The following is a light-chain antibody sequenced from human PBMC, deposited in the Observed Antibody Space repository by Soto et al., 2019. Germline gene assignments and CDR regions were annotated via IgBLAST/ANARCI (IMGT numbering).Light chain of an antibody. J-gene: IGLJ1*01. Sequence: ALTQPRSVSGSPGQSVTISCTGTSSDVGGYNYVSWYQQHPGKAPKLMIYDVSKRPSGVPDRFSGSKSGNTASLTISGLQAEDEADYYCCSYAGSPHYVFGTGTKVTVL. CDR1: SSDVGGYNY. CDR3: CSYAGSPHYV. CDR2: DVS. V-gene: IGLV2-11*01.